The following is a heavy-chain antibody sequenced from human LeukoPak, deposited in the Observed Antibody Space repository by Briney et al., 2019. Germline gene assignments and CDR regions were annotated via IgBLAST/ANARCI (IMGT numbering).Heavy chain of an antibody. Sequence: GSTNYNPSLKSRVTISVDTSKNQFSLKLSSVTAADTAVYYCARNTYYYDSSGYYSQLDYXGQGXXV. V-gene: IGHV4-34*01. J-gene: IGHJ4*02. CDR2: GST. D-gene: IGHD3-22*01. CDR3: ARNTYYYDSSGYYSQLDY.